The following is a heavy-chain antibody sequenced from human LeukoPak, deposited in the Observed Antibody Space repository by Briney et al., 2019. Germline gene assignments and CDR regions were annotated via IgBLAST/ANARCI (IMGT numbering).Heavy chain of an antibody. CDR1: SHFFSTYY. Sequence: SETLSLTCALYSHFFSTYYWSWLRHPPGKGLEWLGEMNHSGSTNYNPSLKSQVTLPVDTSKNQFSLKLSSVTAGDTAVYYCASTGDSTSSNWFATCGEGALVTVSS. CDR3: ASTGDSTSSNWFAT. CDR2: MNHSGST. J-gene: IGHJ5*02. D-gene: IGHD2-2*01. V-gene: IGHV4-34*01.